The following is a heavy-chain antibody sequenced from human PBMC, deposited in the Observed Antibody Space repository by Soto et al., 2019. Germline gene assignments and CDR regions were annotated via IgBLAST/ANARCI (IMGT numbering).Heavy chain of an antibody. CDR3: AKGRDGHNFVFDL. J-gene: IGHJ4*02. CDR1: GFTFSNFA. Sequence: EVQLLESGGGLVQPGGPLRLSCAASGFTFSNFAMAWVRQVPGQGLEWVSCISGAGGSVYYADSVKGRFTLTRDNSRNTVYLQIDSLRAEDTAVYYCAKGRDGHNFVFDLWGQVTLVTVSS. CDR2: ISGAGGSV. V-gene: IGHV3-23*01.